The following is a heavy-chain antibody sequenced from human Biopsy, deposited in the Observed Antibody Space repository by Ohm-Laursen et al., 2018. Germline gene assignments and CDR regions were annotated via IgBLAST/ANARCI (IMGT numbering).Heavy chain of an antibody. CDR3: ARAGVGSDGTDSYYYGMDV. CDR1: RNTFATYH. J-gene: IGHJ6*02. D-gene: IGHD5-24*01. CDR2: ISPSGATT. V-gene: IGHV1-46*01. Sequence: VASVKVSCKASRNTFATYHIHWVRQAPGQGLEWMGVISPSGATTSFSQKFQGRITMTRDTSTGTVYMDLNSLGSEDTAVYYCARAGVGSDGTDSYYYGMDVWGPGTTVTVSS.